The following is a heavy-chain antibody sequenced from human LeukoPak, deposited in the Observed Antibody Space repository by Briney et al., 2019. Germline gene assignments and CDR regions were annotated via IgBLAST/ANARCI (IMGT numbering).Heavy chain of an antibody. CDR3: ARVVDTPMVLYGAFDI. CDR2: ISYDGSNK. D-gene: IGHD5-18*01. Sequence: PGGSLRLSCAASGFTFSSYAMHWVRQAPGKGLEWVAVISYDGSNKYYADSVKGRFTISRDNSKNTLYLQMNSLRAEDTAVYYCARVVDTPMVLYGAFDIWGQGTMVTVSS. CDR1: GFTFSSYA. V-gene: IGHV3-30*04. J-gene: IGHJ3*02.